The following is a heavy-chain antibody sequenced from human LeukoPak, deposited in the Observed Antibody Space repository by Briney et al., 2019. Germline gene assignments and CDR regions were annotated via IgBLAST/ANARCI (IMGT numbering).Heavy chain of an antibody. D-gene: IGHD1-1*01. CDR1: GFTFSSYW. J-gene: IGHJ4*02. CDR2: IKQDESEK. CDR3: ARDKIEGPTKLDY. Sequence: GGSLRLSCAASGFTFSSYWMSWVRQAPGKGLEWVANIKQDESEKYVDSLKGRFTISRNNAKNSLYLQMNSLRAEDTAVYYCARDKIEGPTKLDYWGQGILVTVSS. V-gene: IGHV3-7*01.